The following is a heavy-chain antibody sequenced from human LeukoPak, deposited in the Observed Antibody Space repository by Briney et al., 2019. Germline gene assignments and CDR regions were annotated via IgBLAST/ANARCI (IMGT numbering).Heavy chain of an antibody. CDR3: ARAQLAHFDY. V-gene: IGHV4-59*01. CDR1: GGSISSYY. Sequence: SETLFLTCTVSGGSISSYYWSWIRQPPGKGLEWIGYIYYSGSTNYNPSLKSRVTISVDTSKNQFSLKLSSVTAADTAVYYCARAQLAHFDYWGQGTLVTVSS. D-gene: IGHD2-2*01. J-gene: IGHJ4*02. CDR2: IYYSGST.